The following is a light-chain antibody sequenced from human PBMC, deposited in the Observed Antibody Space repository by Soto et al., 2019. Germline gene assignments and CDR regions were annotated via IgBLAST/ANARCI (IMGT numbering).Light chain of an antibody. V-gene: IGLV2-14*01. Sequence: QSALTQPASVSGSPGQSITISYTGSSNDVGAFNYVSWYQQQPGKAPKLMIYQVTNRPSGVSNRFSGSRSGNTASLTISGLQAEDEADYYCSSYTDSSNYVFGTGTKLTVL. CDR1: SNDVGAFNY. CDR2: QVT. CDR3: SSYTDSSNYV. J-gene: IGLJ1*01.